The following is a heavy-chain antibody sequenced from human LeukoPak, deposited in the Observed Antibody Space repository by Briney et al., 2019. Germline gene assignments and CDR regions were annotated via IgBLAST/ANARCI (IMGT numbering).Heavy chain of an antibody. CDR1: GYSISSGYY. CDR2: IYHSGST. D-gene: IGHD3-22*01. V-gene: IGHV4-38-2*02. Sequence: SETLFLTCTVSGYSISSGYYWGWIRQPPGKGLEWIGSIYHSGSTYYNPSLKSRVTISVDTSKNQFSLKLSSVTAADTAVYYCASLDYYDSSGYYPFDYWGQGTLVTVSS. CDR3: ASLDYYDSSGYYPFDY. J-gene: IGHJ4*02.